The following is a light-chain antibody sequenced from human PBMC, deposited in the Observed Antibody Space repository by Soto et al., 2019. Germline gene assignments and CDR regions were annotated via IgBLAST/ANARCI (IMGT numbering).Light chain of an antibody. CDR2: EVT. J-gene: IGLJ1*01. CDR3: GSSTDTDTLV. CDR1: DTDVVQDKS. Sequence: QSALTQPASVSGSRGQSIIISCFGRDTDVVQDKSVSWYQQGPGQAPKLLIFEVTNRPSGVSKRFSGSRSGNTAALTNAGRQPDDEGDYFCGSSTDTDTLVFGTGTKVTVL. V-gene: IGLV2-14*01.